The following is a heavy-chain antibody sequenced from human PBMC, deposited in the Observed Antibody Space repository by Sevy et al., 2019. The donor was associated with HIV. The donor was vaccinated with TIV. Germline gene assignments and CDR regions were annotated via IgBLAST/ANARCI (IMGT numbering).Heavy chain of an antibody. J-gene: IGHJ6*02. V-gene: IGHV4-4*07. CDR3: ARGDFWSGYYYYAMDV. CDR2: IYTRGST. D-gene: IGHD3-3*01. CDR1: GVSISTYY. Sequence: SETLSLTCTVSGVSISTYYWSWIRQPAGKGLVWIGRIYTRGSTNYNPSLKSRVTMSVDTSKNQFSLKLSSVTAADTAVYYCARGDFWSGYYYYAMDVWGQGTTVTVSS.